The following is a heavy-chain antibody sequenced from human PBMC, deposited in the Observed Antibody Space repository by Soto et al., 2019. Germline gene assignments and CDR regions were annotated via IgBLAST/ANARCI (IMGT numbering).Heavy chain of an antibody. D-gene: IGHD2-15*01. Sequence: SVKVSCKTSGFPLTSAALQWVRQARVQLLEWMGWMVVGAGNTNYAQELQERLTITRDMSTNTAYMELSSLRSEDTAVYYCAAELYSGGRCCSFDIWGQGTMVTVSS. J-gene: IGHJ3*02. CDR3: AAELYSGGRCCSFDI. CDR2: MVVGAGNT. CDR1: GFPLTSAA. V-gene: IGHV1-58*01.